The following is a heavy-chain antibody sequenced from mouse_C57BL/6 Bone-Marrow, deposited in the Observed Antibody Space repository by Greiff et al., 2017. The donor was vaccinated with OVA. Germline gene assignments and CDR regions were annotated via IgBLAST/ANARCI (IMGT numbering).Heavy chain of an antibody. Sequence: VQLKESGPELVKPGASVKISCKASGYSFTDYNMNWVKQSNGKSLEWIGVINPNYGTTSSNQKFKGKATLTVDQSSSTAYMQRNSLTSEDSAVYDCARSEKLYAMDYWGQGTSVTVSS. CDR3: ARSEKLYAMDY. CDR1: GYSFTDYN. CDR2: INPNYGTT. J-gene: IGHJ4*01. V-gene: IGHV1-39*01.